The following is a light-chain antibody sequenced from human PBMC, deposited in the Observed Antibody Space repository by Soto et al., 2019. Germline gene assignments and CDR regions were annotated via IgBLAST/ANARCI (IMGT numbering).Light chain of an antibody. Sequence: EIVMTQSPATLSLSPGERATLSCSASQSVSSSYLAWYQQRPGQAPRLLIYDASSRANGIPGRFSGSGSGTDFTLTTSSLEPEDFAVYYCQHRSSWPPTFGPGTKVDIK. V-gene: IGKV3D-20*02. CDR3: QHRSSWPPT. J-gene: IGKJ3*01. CDR1: QSVSSSY. CDR2: DAS.